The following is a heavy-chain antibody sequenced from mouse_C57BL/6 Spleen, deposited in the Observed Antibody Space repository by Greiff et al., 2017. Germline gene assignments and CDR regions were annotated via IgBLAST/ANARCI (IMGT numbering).Heavy chain of an antibody. Sequence: QVQLQQPGAELVKPGASVKLSCKASGYTFTSYWMHWVKQRPGQGLEWIGMIHPHSGSTNYNEKFKSKATLTVDKSSSTAYMQLSSLTSEDSAVYYCARSPPYYGSSYYYAMDYWGQGTSVTVSS. CDR1: GYTFTSYW. J-gene: IGHJ4*01. V-gene: IGHV1-64*01. CDR2: IHPHSGST. D-gene: IGHD1-1*01. CDR3: ARSPPYYGSSYYYAMDY.